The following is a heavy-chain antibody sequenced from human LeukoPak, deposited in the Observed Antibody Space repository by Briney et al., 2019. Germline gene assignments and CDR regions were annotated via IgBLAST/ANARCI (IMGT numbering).Heavy chain of an antibody. V-gene: IGHV3-74*01. D-gene: IGHD3-10*01. Sequence: GGSLRLSCAASGFTFSSYWIHWVRQAPGKGLVWVSRIDTDGSNTNYADSVKGRFTISRDNAQNTVYLQMNSLRAEDTAVYYCARAPTYGPGSSFDYWGQGTLVTVSS. CDR2: IDTDGSNT. CDR1: GFTFSSYW. CDR3: ARAPTYGPGSSFDY. J-gene: IGHJ4*02.